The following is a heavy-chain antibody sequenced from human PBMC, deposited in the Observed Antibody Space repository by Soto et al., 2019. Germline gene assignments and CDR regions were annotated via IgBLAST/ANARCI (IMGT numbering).Heavy chain of an antibody. V-gene: IGHV1-18*01. D-gene: IGHD5-12*01. J-gene: IGHJ5*02. CDR3: ARAVYSQHWFDP. CDR1: GYTFTSYG. CDR2: ISAYNGNT. Sequence: QVQLVQSGAEVKKPGASVKVSCKASGYTFTSYGISWVRQAPGQGLEWMGWISAYNGNTNYAQKLQGRVTMPTDTGASSGDLELSSLRSDDAAVYYCARAVYSQHWFDPWGQGTLVTVSS.